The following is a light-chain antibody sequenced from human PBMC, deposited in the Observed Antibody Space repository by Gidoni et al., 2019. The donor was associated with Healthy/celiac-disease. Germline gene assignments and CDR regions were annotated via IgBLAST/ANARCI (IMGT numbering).Light chain of an antibody. CDR1: QGVSSY. CDR2: DAS. CDR3: QQRSNCT. Sequence: EIVLTQSPATLSLSPGERATLSCRARQGVSSYLAWYQQKPGQAPRLLIYDASNRATGIPARLSGSGPGTDFTLTISSLEPEDFAVYYCQQRSNCTFGGGTKVEIK. V-gene: IGKV3D-11*01. J-gene: IGKJ4*01.